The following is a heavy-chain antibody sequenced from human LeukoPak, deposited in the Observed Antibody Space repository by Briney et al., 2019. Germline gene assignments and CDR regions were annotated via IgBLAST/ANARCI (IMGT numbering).Heavy chain of an antibody. D-gene: IGHD5-24*01. Sequence: SVKVSCKASRGTFSSYAISWVRQAPGQGLEWMGRIIPIFGIANYAQKFQGRVTITADKSTSTAYMELSSLRSEDTAVYYCARDTEMATIKLFDYWGQGTLVTVSS. CDR3: ARDTEMATIKLFDY. V-gene: IGHV1-69*04. CDR1: RGTFSSYA. J-gene: IGHJ4*02. CDR2: IIPIFGIA.